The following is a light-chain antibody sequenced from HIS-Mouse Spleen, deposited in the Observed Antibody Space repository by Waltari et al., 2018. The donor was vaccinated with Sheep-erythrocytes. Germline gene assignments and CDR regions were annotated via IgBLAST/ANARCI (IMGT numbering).Light chain of an antibody. Sequence: QSALTQPPSASGSPGQSVTISCTGTSSDVGGYNYVSWYQQHPGKAPKLMFYEVSKRPSGVPDRFSGSKSGNTASRTVSGLQAEDEADYYCSSYAGSNNWVFGGGTKLTVL. CDR2: EVS. CDR1: SSDVGGYNY. V-gene: IGLV2-8*01. J-gene: IGLJ3*02. CDR3: SSYAGSNNWV.